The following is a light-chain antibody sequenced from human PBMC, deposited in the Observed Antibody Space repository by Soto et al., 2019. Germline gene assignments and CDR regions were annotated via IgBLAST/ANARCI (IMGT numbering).Light chain of an antibody. Sequence: QSVLTQPASVSGSPGQSITISCTGTSSDVGGYNYVSWSQQHPGKAPQLMIYEVSNRPSGVSNRFSGSKSGNTASLTISGLQAEDEADYYCSSYTSSNTYVFGNGTKVTVL. CDR1: SSDVGGYNY. CDR3: SSYTSSNTYV. CDR2: EVS. V-gene: IGLV2-14*01. J-gene: IGLJ1*01.